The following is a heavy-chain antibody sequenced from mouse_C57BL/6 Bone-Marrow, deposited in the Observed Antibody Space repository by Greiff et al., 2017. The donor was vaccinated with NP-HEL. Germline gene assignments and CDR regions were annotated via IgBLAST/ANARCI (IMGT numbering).Heavy chain of an antibody. CDR2: IYPGSGNT. CDR3: AREGGTTVEFDY. D-gene: IGHD1-1*01. Sequence: QVQLKQSGAELVRPGASVKLSCKASGYTFTDYYINWVKQRPGQGLEWIARIYPGSGNTYYNEKFKGKATLTAEKSSSTAYMQLSSLTSEDSAVYFCAREGGTTVEFDYWGQGTTLTVSS. CDR1: GYTFTDYY. J-gene: IGHJ2*01. V-gene: IGHV1-76*01.